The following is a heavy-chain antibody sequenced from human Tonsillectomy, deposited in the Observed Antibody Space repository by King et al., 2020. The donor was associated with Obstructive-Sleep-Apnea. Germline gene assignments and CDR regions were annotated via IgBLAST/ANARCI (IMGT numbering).Heavy chain of an antibody. CDR1: GGSISSSSYY. Sequence: QVQLQESGPGLVKPSETLSLTCTVSGGSISSSSYYWGWIRQPPGKGLEWIGSIYYSGSTYYNPSLKSRVTISVDTSKNQFSLKLSSVTAADTAVYYCALPPVSLLKVDYWGQGTLVTVSS. CDR2: IYYSGST. CDR3: ALPPVSLLKVDY. V-gene: IGHV4-39*07. J-gene: IGHJ4*02. D-gene: IGHD2-15*01.